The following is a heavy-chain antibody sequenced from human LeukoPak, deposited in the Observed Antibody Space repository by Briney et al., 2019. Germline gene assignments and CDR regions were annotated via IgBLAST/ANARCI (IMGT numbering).Heavy chain of an antibody. J-gene: IGHJ4*02. CDR2: MNPNSGNT. V-gene: IGHV1-8*02. CDR3: ASGNGPITSPFDY. CDR1: GYTFTSYD. D-gene: IGHD1-20*01. Sequence: ASVKVSCKASGYTFTSYDINWVRQATGQGLEWMGWMNPNSGNTGYAQKLQGRVTVTTDTSTSTAYMELRSLRSDDTAVYYCASGNGPITSPFDYWGQGTLVTVSS.